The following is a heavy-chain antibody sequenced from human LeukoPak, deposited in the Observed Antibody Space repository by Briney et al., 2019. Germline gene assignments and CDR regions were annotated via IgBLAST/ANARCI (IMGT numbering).Heavy chain of an antibody. Sequence: ASVKVSCKASGYTFTSYAMHWVRQAPGQRLEWMGWINASNGNTKYSQKFQGRVTITRDTSASTAYMELSSLRSEDTAVYYCARDFASEGYSYGSLYFDYWGQGTLVTVSS. D-gene: IGHD5-18*01. CDR3: ARDFASEGYSYGSLYFDY. J-gene: IGHJ4*02. CDR1: GYTFTSYA. CDR2: INASNGNT. V-gene: IGHV1-3*01.